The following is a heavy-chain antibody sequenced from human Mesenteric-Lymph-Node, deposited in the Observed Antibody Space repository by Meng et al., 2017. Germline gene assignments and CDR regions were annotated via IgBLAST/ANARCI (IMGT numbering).Heavy chain of an antibody. D-gene: IGHD5-18*01. V-gene: IGHV4-59*01. CDR1: GGSISSYY. CDR2: IYYSGIT. Sequence: SETLSLTCTVSGGSISSYYWNWIRQPPGKGLEWIGYIYYSGITNYNPSLKSRVTISVDTSKNQFSLKLSSVTAADTAVYYCARRGGGGYSYGYVGYYYYGMDVWGQGTTVTVSS. J-gene: IGHJ6*02. CDR3: ARRGGGGYSYGYVGYYYYGMDV.